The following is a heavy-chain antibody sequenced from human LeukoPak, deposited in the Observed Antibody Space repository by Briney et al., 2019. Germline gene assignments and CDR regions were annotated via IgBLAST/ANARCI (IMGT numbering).Heavy chain of an antibody. D-gene: IGHD2-2*01. Sequence: ASVKVSCKASGYTFTGYYMNWVRQAPGQGLEWMGRINPNSGGTNYAQKFQGRVTMTRDTSISTAYMELSRLRSDDTAVYYCGTTYCSSTSCYWPWGQGTLVTVSS. CDR2: INPNSGGT. CDR1: GYTFTGYY. J-gene: IGHJ5*02. CDR3: GTTYCSSTSCYWP. V-gene: IGHV1-2*06.